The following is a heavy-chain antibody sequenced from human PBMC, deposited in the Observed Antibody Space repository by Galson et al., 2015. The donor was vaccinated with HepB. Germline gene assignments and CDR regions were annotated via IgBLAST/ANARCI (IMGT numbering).Heavy chain of an antibody. CDR2: ISDAGSKQ. CDR3: AKRGSYGSHKSFDP. V-gene: IGHV3-30*18. D-gene: IGHD5-18*01. CDR1: GFIFSSYG. J-gene: IGHJ5*02. Sequence: SLRLSCAASGFIFSSYGMHWVRQAPGKGLEWVAAISDAGSKQYYADSVKGRFSISRDNSKNTLYLQMNSLMTEDTAAYYCAKRGSYGSHKSFDPWGQGSLVTVSS.